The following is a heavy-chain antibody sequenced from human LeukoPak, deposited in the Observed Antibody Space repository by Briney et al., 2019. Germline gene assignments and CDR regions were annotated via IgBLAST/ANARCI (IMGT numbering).Heavy chain of an antibody. Sequence: SETLPLTCTVSGGSISSYYLSWIRQPAGEGLEWFGRIYTGGSTNYKPSLKSRVTMSVDTSKNQFSLKLSSVTAADTAVYYCARVKLTTITPHDYWGQGTLVTVSS. CDR2: IYTGGST. D-gene: IGHD4-11*01. CDR1: GGSISSYY. CDR3: ARVKLTTITPHDY. V-gene: IGHV4-4*07. J-gene: IGHJ4*02.